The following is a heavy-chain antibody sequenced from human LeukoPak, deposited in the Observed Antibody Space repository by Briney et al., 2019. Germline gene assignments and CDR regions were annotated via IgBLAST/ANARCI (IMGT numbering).Heavy chain of an antibody. CDR2: INPSSGGT. V-gene: IGHV1-2*02. J-gene: IGHJ6*03. D-gene: IGHD2-21*02. CDR3: ARGVTARGFYYYMDI. CDR1: GYTFTDYY. Sequence: GASVKVSCKASGYTFTDYYMHWVRQAPGQGLEWMGWINPSSGGTNYAQKFQGRVTMTRDTSISTAYMELSSLRPDDTAVYSCARGVTARGFYYYMDIWGNGTTVTISS.